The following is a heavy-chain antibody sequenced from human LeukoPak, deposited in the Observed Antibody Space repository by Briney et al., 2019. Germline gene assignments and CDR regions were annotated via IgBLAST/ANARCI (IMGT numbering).Heavy chain of an antibody. CDR1: GYTFTSYD. CDR2: TNPNTGNT. J-gene: IGHJ4*02. Sequence: ASVKVSCKAAGYTFTSYDLNWVRQASGQGLEWMGWTNPNTGNTDYAQKFQGRVTMTRNTSTSTAYLELRSLRSEDTAVYYCARGFLGRNPVFWGQGTLVTVSS. V-gene: IGHV1-8*01. D-gene: IGHD2/OR15-2a*01. CDR3: ARGFLGRNPVF.